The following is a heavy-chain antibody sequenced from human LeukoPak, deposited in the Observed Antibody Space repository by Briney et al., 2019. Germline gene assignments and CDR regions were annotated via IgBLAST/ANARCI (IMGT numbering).Heavy chain of an antibody. J-gene: IGHJ5*02. CDR1: GGSISSYY. Sequence: SGTLSLTCTVSGGSISSYYWSWIRQPPGKGLQWIGYIDHSGYTNYNRSLKSRVTISVDTSKNQFSLKLSSVTAADTAVYYCARVSGSCYPGWFDPWGQGTLVTVSS. CDR3: ARVSGSCYPGWFDP. D-gene: IGHD1-26*01. CDR2: IDHSGYT. V-gene: IGHV4-59*01.